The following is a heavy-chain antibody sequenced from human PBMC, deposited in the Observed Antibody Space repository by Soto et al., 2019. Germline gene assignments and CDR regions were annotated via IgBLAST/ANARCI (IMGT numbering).Heavy chain of an antibody. Sequence: EVQLVESGGGLVQPGGSLRLSCAASGFTFSSHWMHWVRQAPGKGLVLVSLINGDGSSTTYADSVKGQCTISRDDAKSTLYLQMNSLRAEDKAVYYCERGLEEWGKQTVIWGQGTLVTVSS. D-gene: IGHD3-16*01. CDR3: ERGLEEWGKQTVI. CDR1: GFTFSSHW. CDR2: INGDGSST. V-gene: IGHV3-74*01. J-gene: IGHJ3*02.